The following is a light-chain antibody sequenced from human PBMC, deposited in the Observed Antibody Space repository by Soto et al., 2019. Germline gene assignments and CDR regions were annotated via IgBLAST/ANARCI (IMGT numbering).Light chain of an antibody. CDR3: QQYYSSPVT. J-gene: IGKJ5*01. Sequence: IVLIPPPDSPASSLGESATTICNSSRSLLYSFNNKNYLAWYQQKPGQPPKLFIYWASTRESGVPDRFSGSGSGTDFTLTISSLQVEDVALYYCQQYYSSPVTFGQGTRLEIK. CDR1: RSLLYSFNNKNY. CDR2: WAS. V-gene: IGKV4-1*01.